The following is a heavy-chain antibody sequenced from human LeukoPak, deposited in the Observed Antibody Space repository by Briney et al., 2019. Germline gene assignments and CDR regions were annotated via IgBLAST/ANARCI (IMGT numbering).Heavy chain of an antibody. Sequence: QIRSLTCAMSGDRVSSNSDAWNWSRQSPSRGLEWLGRTYYRSKWYNDYAVSVKSRITINPDTSKNQFSLQLNSVTPEDTAVYYCARATCSSTSCLYYFDYWGQGTLVTVSS. D-gene: IGHD2-2*01. CDR2: TYYRSKWYN. J-gene: IGHJ4*02. CDR3: ARATCSSTSCLYYFDY. V-gene: IGHV6-1*01. CDR1: GDRVSSNSDA.